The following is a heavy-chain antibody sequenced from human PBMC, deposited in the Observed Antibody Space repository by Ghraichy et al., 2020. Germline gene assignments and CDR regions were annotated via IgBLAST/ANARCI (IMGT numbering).Heavy chain of an antibody. CDR3: AKDASGQQLVLGENPKYFQH. Sequence: GGSLRLSCAASGFTFSSYAMSWVRQAPGKGLEWVSAISGSGGSTYYADSVKGRFTISRDNSKNTLYLQMNSLRAEDTAVYYCAKDASGQQLVLGENPKYFQHWGQGTLVTVSS. CDR1: GFTFSSYA. V-gene: IGHV3-23*01. J-gene: IGHJ1*01. D-gene: IGHD6-13*01. CDR2: ISGSGGST.